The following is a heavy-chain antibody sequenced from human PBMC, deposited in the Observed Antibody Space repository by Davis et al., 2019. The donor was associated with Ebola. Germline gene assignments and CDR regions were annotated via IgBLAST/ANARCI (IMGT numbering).Heavy chain of an antibody. Sequence: PGGSLRLSCAASGFTFSSYSMNWVRQAPGKGLEWVSSITRSSSYIYYADSVKGRFTISRDNAKNSLYLQMNSLRAEDTAVYYCARDQIAAAGTGDYYYMDVWGKGTTVTVSS. V-gene: IGHV3-21*01. D-gene: IGHD6-13*01. J-gene: IGHJ6*03. CDR1: GFTFSSYS. CDR2: ITRSSSYI. CDR3: ARDQIAAAGTGDYYYMDV.